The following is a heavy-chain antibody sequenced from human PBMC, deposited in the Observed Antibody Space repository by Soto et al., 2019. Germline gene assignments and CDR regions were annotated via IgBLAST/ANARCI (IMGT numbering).Heavy chain of an antibody. D-gene: IGHD3-16*01. CDR3: ANWRAFGGVGVESDY. J-gene: IGHJ4*02. CDR2: ISGSGGST. V-gene: IGHV3-23*04. Sequence: VQLVESGGGVVQPGRSLRLSCAASGFTFSSYAMSWVRQAPGKGLEWVSAISGSGGSTYYADSVKGRFTISRDNSKNTLYLQMNSLRAEDTAVYYCANWRAFGGVGVESDYWGQGTLVTVSS. CDR1: GFTFSSYA.